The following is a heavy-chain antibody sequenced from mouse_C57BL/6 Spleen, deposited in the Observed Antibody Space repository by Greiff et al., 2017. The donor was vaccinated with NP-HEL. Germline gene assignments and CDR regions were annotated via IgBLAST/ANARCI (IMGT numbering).Heavy chain of an antibody. V-gene: IGHV1-64*01. CDR2: IHPNSGST. D-gene: IGHD2-3*01. CDR3: ARVAGYYVDFDY. Sequence: QVQLQQSGAELVKPGASVKLSCKASGYTFTSYWMHWVKQRPGQGLEWIGMIHPNSGSTNYNEKFKSKATLTVDKSSSTAYMQLSSLTSEDSAVYYCARVAGYYVDFDYWGQGTTLTVSS. J-gene: IGHJ2*01. CDR1: GYTFTSYW.